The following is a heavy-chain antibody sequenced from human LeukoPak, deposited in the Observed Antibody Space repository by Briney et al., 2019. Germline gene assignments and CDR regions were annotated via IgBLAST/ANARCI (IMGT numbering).Heavy chain of an antibody. CDR1: GGSISSYY. Sequence: PSETLSLTCTVSGGSISSYYWSWIRQPPGKGLEWIGYIYYSGSTNYNPSLKSRVTISVDTSKNQFSLKLSSVTAADTAVYYCARVNVVRTFDYWGQGTLVTVSS. J-gene: IGHJ4*02. D-gene: IGHD2-21*01. CDR2: IYYSGST. V-gene: IGHV4-59*12. CDR3: ARVNVVRTFDY.